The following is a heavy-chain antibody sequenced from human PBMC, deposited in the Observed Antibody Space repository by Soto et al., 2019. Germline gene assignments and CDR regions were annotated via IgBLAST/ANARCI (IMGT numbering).Heavy chain of an antibody. CDR1: GFTFSSYA. D-gene: IGHD6-13*01. CDR2: ISYDGSNK. CDR3: ARDHSSSSPEPDY. J-gene: IGHJ4*02. Sequence: GGSLRLSCAASGFTFSSYAMHWVRQAPGKGLEWVAVISYDGSNKYYADSVKGRFTISRDNSKNTLYLQMNSLRAEDTAVYYCARDHSSSSPEPDYWGRGTLVTVSS. V-gene: IGHV3-30-3*01.